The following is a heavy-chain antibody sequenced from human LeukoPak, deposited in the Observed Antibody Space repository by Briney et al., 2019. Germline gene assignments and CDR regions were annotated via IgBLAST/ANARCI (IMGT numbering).Heavy chain of an antibody. Sequence: SETLSLSCTVSGASINSHYWSWIRQPAGKGLEWIGRIYISGSTNYNSSLQSRVTMSVDTSKNQFSLKLTSVTAADTAVYYCARALNPLPGTYYFDYWGQGTLVTVSS. CDR2: IYISGST. V-gene: IGHV4-4*07. CDR3: ARALNPLPGTYYFDY. D-gene: IGHD2-15*01. J-gene: IGHJ4*02. CDR1: GASINSHY.